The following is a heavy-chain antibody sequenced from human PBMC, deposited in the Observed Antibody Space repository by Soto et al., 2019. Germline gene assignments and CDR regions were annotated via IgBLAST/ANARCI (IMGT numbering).Heavy chain of an antibody. D-gene: IGHD3-10*01. CDR1: GYTFTDYF. CDR2: INPKRGDT. Sequence: ASVKVSCKASGYTFTDYFVHWVRQAPGQGLEWMGYINPKRGDTKFAPKFQGRVTLTRDTSITTAYMDLRRLTSDDTAVYYCASWSGASGSYTASPSWCPGTL. V-gene: IGHV1-2*02. CDR3: ASWSGASGSYTASPS. J-gene: IGHJ5*02.